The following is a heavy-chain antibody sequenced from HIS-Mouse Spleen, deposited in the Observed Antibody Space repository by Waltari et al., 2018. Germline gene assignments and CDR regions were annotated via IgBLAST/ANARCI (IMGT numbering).Heavy chain of an antibody. J-gene: IGHJ4*02. CDR3: ARVKWELLIFDY. V-gene: IGHV3-30-3*01. CDR2: ISYDGSNK. CDR1: GFTFSSYA. Sequence: QVQLVESGGGVVQPGRSLRLSCAASGFTFSSYAMHWVRQAPGKGLEWVAVISYDGSNKYYADSVKGRFTISRDNSKNTLYLQMNSLRAEETAVYYCARVKWELLIFDYWGQGTLVTVSS. D-gene: IGHD1-26*01.